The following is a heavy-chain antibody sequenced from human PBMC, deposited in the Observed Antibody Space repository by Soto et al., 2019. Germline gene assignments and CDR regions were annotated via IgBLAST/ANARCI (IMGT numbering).Heavy chain of an antibody. CDR1: GDSVSSNSAA. CDR3: ARHLSESGFDLNY. J-gene: IGHJ4*02. D-gene: IGHD5-12*01. CDR2: TYYRSKWYN. Sequence: SQTLSLTCAISGDSVSSNSAAWNWIRQSPSRGLEWLGRTYYRSKWYNDYAVSVKSRVTIFVDTSNNQFSLRLSSVTAADTAVYYCARHLSESGFDLNYWSQGTLVTVSS. V-gene: IGHV6-1*01.